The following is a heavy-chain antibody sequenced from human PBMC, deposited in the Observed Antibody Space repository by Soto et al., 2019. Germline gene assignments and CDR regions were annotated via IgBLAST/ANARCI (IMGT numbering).Heavy chain of an antibody. CDR1: GGSISSGGYS. CDR3: ARGRGFVDY. Sequence: SETLSLTCAVSGGSISSGGYSWSWIRQPPGKGLEWIGYIYHSGSTYYNPSLKSRVTISVDRSKNQFSLKLSSVTAADTAVYYCARGRGFVDYWGQGTLVTVSS. J-gene: IGHJ4*02. V-gene: IGHV4-30-2*01. CDR2: IYHSGST.